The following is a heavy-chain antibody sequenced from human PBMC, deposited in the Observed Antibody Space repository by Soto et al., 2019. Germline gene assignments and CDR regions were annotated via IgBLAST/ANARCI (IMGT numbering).Heavy chain of an antibody. CDR1: GGTFSSYA. CDR3: ARDTPAPGTPCDI. J-gene: IGHJ3*02. V-gene: IGHV1-69*06. Sequence: SVKVSCKASGGTFSSYAISWVRQAPGQGLEWMGGIIPIFGTANYAQKFQGRVTITADKATSTAYMELSGLRSEDTAVYYCARDTPAPGTPCDIRRQGTMVTVS. CDR2: IIPIFGTA.